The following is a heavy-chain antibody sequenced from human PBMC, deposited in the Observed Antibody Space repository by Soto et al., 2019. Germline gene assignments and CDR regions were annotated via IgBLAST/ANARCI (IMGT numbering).Heavy chain of an antibody. D-gene: IGHD2-15*01. J-gene: IGHJ4*02. CDR2: ISYDGSNK. Sequence: QVQLVESGGGVVKPGRSLRLSCAASGFTFSSYGMHWVRQAPGKGLEWVAVISYDGSNKYYADSVKGRFTISRDNSKNTLYLQMNSLRAEDTAVYYWAKSARRVAATPKGAYYFDYWGQGTLVTVSS. V-gene: IGHV3-30*18. CDR1: GFTFSSYG. CDR3: AKSARRVAATPKGAYYFDY.